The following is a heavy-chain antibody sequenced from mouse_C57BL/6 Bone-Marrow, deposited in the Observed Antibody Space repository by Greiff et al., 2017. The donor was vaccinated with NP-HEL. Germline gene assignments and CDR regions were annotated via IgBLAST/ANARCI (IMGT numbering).Heavy chain of an antibody. CDR2: IYPGDGDT. Sequence: QVQLQQSGPELVKPGASVKISCKASGYAFSSSWMNWVKQRPGKGLEWIGRIYPGDGDTNYNGKFKGKATLTADKSSSTAYMQLSSLTSEDSAVYCCAAFMVTTDPRCYEDYWGQGTSVTVSS. D-gene: IGHD2-2*01. CDR3: AAFMVTTDPRCYEDY. V-gene: IGHV1-82*01. J-gene: IGHJ4*01. CDR1: GYAFSSSW.